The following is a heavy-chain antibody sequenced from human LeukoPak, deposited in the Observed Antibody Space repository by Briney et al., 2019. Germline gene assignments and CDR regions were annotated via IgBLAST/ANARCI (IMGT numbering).Heavy chain of an antibody. CDR3: VGGDCYLES. J-gene: IGHJ4*02. V-gene: IGHV3-7*04. CDR1: GFNSSDSR. Sequence: PGGSLRLSCANSGFNSSDSRMTWVRQAPGKGLQWVANINRDGTEKHFLDSVEGRFTISRDNAKNSLYLQMNTLRPQDTALYFCVGGDCYLESWGQGTLVTDSS. D-gene: IGHD2-21*01. CDR2: INRDGTEK.